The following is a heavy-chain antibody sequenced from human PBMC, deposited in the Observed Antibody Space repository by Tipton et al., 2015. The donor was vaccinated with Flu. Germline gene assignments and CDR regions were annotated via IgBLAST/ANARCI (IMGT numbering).Heavy chain of an antibody. CDR2: ISGGGGFRGSGAGT. D-gene: IGHD6-13*01. CDR1: GFTFSRYA. V-gene: IGHV3-23*01. J-gene: IGHJ4*02. Sequence: SLRLSCAASGFTFSRYAMSWVRQAPGKGLEWVSAISGGGGFRGSGAGTYYADSVKGRFTISRDNSKNTVYLQMNSLRAEDTAVYYCAAWGSSSSHRGTFDYWGQGTLVTVSS. CDR3: AAWGSSSSHRGTFDY.